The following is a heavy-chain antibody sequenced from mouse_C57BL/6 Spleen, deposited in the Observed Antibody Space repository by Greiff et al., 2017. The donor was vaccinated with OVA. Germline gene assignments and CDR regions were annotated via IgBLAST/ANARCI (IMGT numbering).Heavy chain of an antibody. CDR2: IRNKANGYTT. V-gene: IGHV7-3*01. J-gene: IGHJ1*03. CDR3: ARRGDWYFDV. CDR1: GFTFTDYY. Sequence: EVKLVESGGGLVQPGGSLSLSCAASGFTFTDYYMSWVRQPPGKALEWLGFIRNKANGYTTEYSASVKGRFTISRDNSQSILYLQMNALRAEDSATYYCARRGDWYFDVWGTGTTVTVSS.